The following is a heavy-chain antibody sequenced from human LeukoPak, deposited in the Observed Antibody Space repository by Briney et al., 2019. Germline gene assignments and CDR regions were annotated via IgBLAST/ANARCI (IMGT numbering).Heavy chain of an antibody. V-gene: IGHV3-30*03. CDR3: ARDVAAPGGVYFDY. Sequence: LAGRSLRLSCAASGFTFSSYGMHWVRQAPGKGLEWVAVISYDGSNKYYADSVKGRFTISRDNSKNTLYLQMNSLRAEDTAVYYCARDVAAPGGVYFDYWGQGTLVTVSS. J-gene: IGHJ4*02. CDR2: ISYDGSNK. D-gene: IGHD3-16*01. CDR1: GFTFSSYG.